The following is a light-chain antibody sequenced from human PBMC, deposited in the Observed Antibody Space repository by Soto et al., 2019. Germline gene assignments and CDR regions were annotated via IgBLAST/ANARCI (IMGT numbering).Light chain of an antibody. Sequence: DIQVTQSPSTLSASVGDRVSINCRARQSISAWLAWYQQKPGKAPRLLIYKASTLEIGVPSRFSGSGSGTEFTLTISSLQPDDVATYYCQQYNDYSWTFGQGTKVDIK. CDR2: KAS. CDR1: QSISAW. J-gene: IGKJ1*01. V-gene: IGKV1-5*03. CDR3: QQYNDYSWT.